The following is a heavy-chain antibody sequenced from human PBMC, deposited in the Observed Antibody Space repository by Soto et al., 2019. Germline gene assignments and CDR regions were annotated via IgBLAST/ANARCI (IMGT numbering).Heavy chain of an antibody. CDR2: IYYSGST. Sequence: SQTLSLTYTVSGGSISSGGYCWSWIRQHPGKGLEWIGYIYYSGSTYYNPSLKSRVTISVDTSKNQFSLKLSSVTAADTAVYYCARGNWNVSMDVWGQGTTVTVSS. CDR1: GGSISSGGYC. D-gene: IGHD1-20*01. V-gene: IGHV4-31*03. J-gene: IGHJ6*02. CDR3: ARGNWNVSMDV.